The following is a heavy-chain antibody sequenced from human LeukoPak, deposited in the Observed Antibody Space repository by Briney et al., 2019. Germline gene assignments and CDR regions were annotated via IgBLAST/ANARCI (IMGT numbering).Heavy chain of an antibody. J-gene: IGHJ4*02. CDR1: GFTFSSYS. Sequence: GGSLRLSCAASGFTFSSYSMNWVRQAPGKGLEWVANMKRDGSEVYYANSVKGHFTISRDNAKNSLYLQMNSLRAEDTAVYYCARYTEYYFDYWGQGTLVTVSS. D-gene: IGHD2-2*02. V-gene: IGHV3-7*01. CDR3: ARYTEYYFDY. CDR2: MKRDGSEV.